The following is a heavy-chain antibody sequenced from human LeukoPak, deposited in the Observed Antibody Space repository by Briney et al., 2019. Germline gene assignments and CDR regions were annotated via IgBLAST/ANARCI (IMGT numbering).Heavy chain of an antibody. V-gene: IGHV1-2*02. CDR2: INPNSGGT. D-gene: IGHD5-12*01. CDR3: AREGTVATIALDY. J-gene: IGHJ4*02. Sequence: ASVKVSCKASGYTFTGYYMHWVRQAPGQGLEWMGWINPNSGGTNYAQKFQGRATMTRDTSISTAYMELSRLRSDDTAVYYCAREGTVATIALDYWGQGTLVTVSS. CDR1: GYTFTGYY.